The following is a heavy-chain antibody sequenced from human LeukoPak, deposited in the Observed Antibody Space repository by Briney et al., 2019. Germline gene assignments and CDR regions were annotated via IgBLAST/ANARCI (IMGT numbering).Heavy chain of an antibody. J-gene: IGHJ4*02. Sequence: PWGSLRLSCAAYGGSFSSYYMSWVRQAPGKGLEWVSAISGSGGSTYYADSVKGRFTISRDNSKNTLYLQMNSLRAEDTAVYYCAKAEGHGHFDYWGQGTLVTVSS. CDR2: ISGSGGST. CDR1: GGSFSSYY. V-gene: IGHV3-23*01. CDR3: AKAEGHGHFDY. D-gene: IGHD1-14*01.